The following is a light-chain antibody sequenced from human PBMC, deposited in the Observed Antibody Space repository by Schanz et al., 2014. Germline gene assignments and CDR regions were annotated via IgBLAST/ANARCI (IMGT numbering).Light chain of an antibody. J-gene: IGKJ1*01. CDR2: GAF. CDR1: QSVTSNY. V-gene: IGKV3-20*01. Sequence: DIVLTQSPGTLSLSPGERATLSCRASQSVTSNYLAWYQQKPGQAPRLLISGAFTRATGIPARFSGSGSGTDFTLTISRLEPEDFAVYYCQHYSLSPLFGQGTKVDI. CDR3: QHYSLSPL.